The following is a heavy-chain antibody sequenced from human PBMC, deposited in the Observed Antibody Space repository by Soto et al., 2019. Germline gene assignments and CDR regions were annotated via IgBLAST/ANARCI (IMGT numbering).Heavy chain of an antibody. J-gene: IGHJ3*02. CDR1: GDTFTGYY. CDR2: INPNSGGT. D-gene: IGHD2-15*01. V-gene: IGHV1-2*04. CDR3: AREGYCSGGSCSWAYDAFDI. Sequence: ASVKVRCKASGDTFTGYYMHWVRHAPGQGLEWMGWINPNSGGTNYAQKFQGWVTMTRDTSISTAYMELSRLRSDDTAVYYCAREGYCSGGSCSWAYDAFDIWGQGTMVTVSS.